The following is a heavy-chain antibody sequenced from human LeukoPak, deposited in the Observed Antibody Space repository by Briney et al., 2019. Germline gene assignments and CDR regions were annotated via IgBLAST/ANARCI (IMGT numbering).Heavy chain of an antibody. J-gene: IGHJ5*02. CDR1: GFTFSSYA. Sequence: GGSLRLSCAASGFTFSSYAMSWVRQAPGKGLEWVSAISGSGGSTYYANSVKGRFTISRDNSKNTLYLQMNSLRAEDTAVYYCAKDLRRNCSGGRCPWGQGTLVTVSS. V-gene: IGHV3-23*01. D-gene: IGHD2-15*01. CDR2: ISGSGGST. CDR3: AKDLRRNCSGGRCP.